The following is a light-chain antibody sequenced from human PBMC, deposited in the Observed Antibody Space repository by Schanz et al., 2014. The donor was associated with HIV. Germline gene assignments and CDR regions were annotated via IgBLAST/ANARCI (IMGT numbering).Light chain of an antibody. CDR2: DAS. CDR1: QTVSSSS. Sequence: EIVLTQSPDTLSLSPGERATLSCRASQTVSSSSLAWYQQKPGQSPRLLIYDASNRATGIPDRFSGSGSGTDFTLTISRLEPADFAVYYCQQYGVSPPWTFGQGTRVEIK. CDR3: QQYGVSPPWT. V-gene: IGKV3-20*01. J-gene: IGKJ1*01.